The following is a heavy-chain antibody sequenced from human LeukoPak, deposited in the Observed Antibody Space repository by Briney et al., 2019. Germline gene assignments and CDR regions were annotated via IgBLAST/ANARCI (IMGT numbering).Heavy chain of an antibody. Sequence: ASVKVSCKVSGYTLTELSMHWVRQAPGKGLEWMGGFDPEDSETIYAQKFQGRVTMTEDTSTDTAYMELSSLRSEDTAVYYCATMETSDYDILTGQRIGAFDIWGQGTMVTVSS. CDR2: FDPEDSET. V-gene: IGHV1-24*01. CDR3: ATMETSDYDILTGQRIGAFDI. D-gene: IGHD3-9*01. J-gene: IGHJ3*02. CDR1: GYTLTELS.